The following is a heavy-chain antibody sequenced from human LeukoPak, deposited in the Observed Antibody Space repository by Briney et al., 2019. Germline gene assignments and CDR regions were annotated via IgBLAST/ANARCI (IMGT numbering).Heavy chain of an antibody. Sequence: PSQTLSLTCTVSGGSISNGHHYWSWIRQPAGKGLEWIGRIYTTGSTNYNPSLKSRVTISADTSKNQFSLKLSSVTAADTAVYYCARDLRGYSYGLDYWGQGTLVTVSS. CDR3: ARDLRGYSYGLDY. J-gene: IGHJ4*02. CDR2: IYTTGST. CDR1: GGSISNGHHY. V-gene: IGHV4-61*02. D-gene: IGHD5-18*01.